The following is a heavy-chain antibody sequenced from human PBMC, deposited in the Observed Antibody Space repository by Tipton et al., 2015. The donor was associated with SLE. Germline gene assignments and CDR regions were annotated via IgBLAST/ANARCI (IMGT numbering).Heavy chain of an antibody. CDR2: IYYSGST. V-gene: IGHV4-39*01. D-gene: IGHD3-10*01. Sequence: TLSLTCTVSGGSISSSSYYWGWIRQPPGKGLEWIGSIYYSGSTYYNPSLKSRVTISVDTSKNQFSLKLSSVTAADTAVYYCASLYYGSGSGYYWGQGTLVTVSS. J-gene: IGHJ4*02. CDR1: GGSISSSSYY. CDR3: ASLYYGSGSGYY.